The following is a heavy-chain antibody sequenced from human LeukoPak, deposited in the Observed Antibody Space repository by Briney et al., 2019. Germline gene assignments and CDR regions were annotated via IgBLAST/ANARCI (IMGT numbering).Heavy chain of an antibody. CDR1: GGSISSYY. D-gene: IGHD3-10*01. J-gene: IGHJ1*01. CDR3: ARQWFH. Sequence: SETLSLTCTVSGGSISSYYWTRIRQPPGKGLEWIGFIYYSGATKYNPSLESRVTISLDTSKNQFSLKVTSVTAADTAVYYCARQWFHWGQGTLVSVSS. CDR2: IYYSGAT. V-gene: IGHV4-59*08.